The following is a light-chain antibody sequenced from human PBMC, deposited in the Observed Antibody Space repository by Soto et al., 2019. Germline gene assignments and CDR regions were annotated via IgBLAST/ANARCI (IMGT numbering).Light chain of an antibody. CDR3: QSYDTGLSGPVV. V-gene: IGLV1-40*01. Sequence: QSALTQPPSLSGAPGQNIIISCTGGGSNIGAGFDVHWYQQLPGTAPKLLIYGNTNRPSGVPDRFSGSKSGTSASLVITGLRAEDEADYYCQSYDTGLSGPVVFGGGTKLTVL. CDR1: GSNIGAGFD. CDR2: GNT. J-gene: IGLJ2*01.